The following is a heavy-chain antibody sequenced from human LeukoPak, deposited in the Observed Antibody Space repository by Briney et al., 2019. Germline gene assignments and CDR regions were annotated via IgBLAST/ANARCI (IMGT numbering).Heavy chain of an antibody. Sequence: GGSLRLSCAASGFTFSSYWMSWVRQAPGKGLEWVANIKQDGSEKYYVDSVKGRFTISRDNAKNSLYLQVNSLRAEDTAVYHCARIAAAGSRSDAFDIWGQGTMVTVSS. D-gene: IGHD6-13*01. V-gene: IGHV3-7*01. CDR1: GFTFSSYW. CDR2: IKQDGSEK. CDR3: ARIAAAGSRSDAFDI. J-gene: IGHJ3*02.